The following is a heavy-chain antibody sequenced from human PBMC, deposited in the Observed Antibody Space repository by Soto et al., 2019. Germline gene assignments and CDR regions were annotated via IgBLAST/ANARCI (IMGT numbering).Heavy chain of an antibody. CDR2: ISFDGKKK. CDR3: AKNRRMIVAVIDAFDN. D-gene: IGHD3-22*01. CDR1: GFVFSDFG. Sequence: QVQLVESGGGVVQPGRSLRLSCVGSGFVFSDFGMNWVRQAPGKGLEWVAVISFDGKKKYYADSVKGRFSISRDNSKNTVSLQINSLGAEETVVYYCAKNRRMIVAVIDAFDNWGQGTVVTVSS. V-gene: IGHV3-30*18. J-gene: IGHJ3*02.